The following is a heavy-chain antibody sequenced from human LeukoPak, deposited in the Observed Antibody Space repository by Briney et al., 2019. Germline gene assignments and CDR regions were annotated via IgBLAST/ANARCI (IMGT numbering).Heavy chain of an antibody. Sequence: SVKVSCKASGGTFSSYAISWVRQAPGQGLEWMGGIIPIFGTANYAQKFQGRVTITADKSTSTAYMELSGLRSEDTAVYYCARVRSSSWYSGFDYWGQGTLVTVSS. D-gene: IGHD6-13*01. J-gene: IGHJ4*02. V-gene: IGHV1-69*06. CDR1: GGTFSSYA. CDR2: IIPIFGTA. CDR3: ARVRSSSWYSGFDY.